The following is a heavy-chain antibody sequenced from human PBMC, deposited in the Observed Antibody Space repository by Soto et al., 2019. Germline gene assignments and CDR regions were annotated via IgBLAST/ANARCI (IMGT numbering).Heavy chain of an antibody. CDR2: IYPGDSDT. CDR3: ARHLTPGADSSAHPLDY. CDR1: GYSFTSYW. D-gene: IGHD3-22*01. J-gene: IGHJ4*02. Sequence: PGELLKISRHGSGYSFTSYWICWVRQMPGKGLEWMGIIYPGDSDTRYSPSFQGQVTISADKSISTAYLQWSSLKASDTAMYYCARHLTPGADSSAHPLDYWGQGTLGTVSS. V-gene: IGHV5-51*01.